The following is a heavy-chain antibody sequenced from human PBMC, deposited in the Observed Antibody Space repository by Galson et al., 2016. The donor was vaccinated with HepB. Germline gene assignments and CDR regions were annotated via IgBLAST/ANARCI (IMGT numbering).Heavy chain of an antibody. CDR1: GDSVSSNNAG. V-gene: IGHV6-1*01. CDR3: TRVSELGRGFHP. D-gene: IGHD7-27*01. Sequence: CAISGDSVSSNNAGWNWIRQSPSRGLEWLGRTYYRSTWSYDYAESVKSRITIIPDTAKNQFSLQVNSATVEDTAIYYCTRVSELGRGFHPWGQGTLVIVSS. J-gene: IGHJ5*02. CDR2: TYYRSTWSY.